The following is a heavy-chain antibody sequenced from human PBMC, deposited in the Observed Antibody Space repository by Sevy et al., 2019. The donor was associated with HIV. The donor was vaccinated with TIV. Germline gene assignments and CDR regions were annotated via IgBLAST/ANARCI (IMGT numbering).Heavy chain of an antibody. CDR1: GGTFSSYV. CDR3: ARGVYCSSPSWADCARPVTFGMDV. D-gene: IGHD2-2*01. J-gene: IGHJ6*02. CDR2: IIPIFGTA. V-gene: IGHV1-69*13. Sequence: ASVKVSCKTSGGTFSSYVISSVRQAPGQGLEWMGGIIPIFGTANYAQKFQGRVTITADESTSTAYMELSSLRSEDTAVYYCARGVYCSSPSWADCARPVTFGMDVWGQGTTVTVS.